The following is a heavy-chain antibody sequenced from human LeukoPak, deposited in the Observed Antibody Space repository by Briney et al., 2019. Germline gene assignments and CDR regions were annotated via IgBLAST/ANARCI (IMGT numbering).Heavy chain of an antibody. Sequence: GASVKVSCKASGYTFTSYGISWVRQAPGQGLEWMGWINTNTGNPTYAQGFTGRFVFSLDTSVSTAYLQISSLKAEDTAVYYCARDSLNTPPLGFDPWGQGTLVTVSS. CDR2: INTNTGNP. D-gene: IGHD2/OR15-2a*01. V-gene: IGHV7-4-1*02. CDR1: GYTFTSYG. J-gene: IGHJ5*02. CDR3: ARDSLNTPPLGFDP.